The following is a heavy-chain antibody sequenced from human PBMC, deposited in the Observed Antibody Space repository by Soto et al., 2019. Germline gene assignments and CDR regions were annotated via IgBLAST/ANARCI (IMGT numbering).Heavy chain of an antibody. D-gene: IGHD3-10*01. Sequence: GASVKVSCKASGGTFSSYAISWVRQAPGQGLEWMGGIIPIFGTANYAQKFQGRVTITADESTSTAYMALSSLRSEDTAVYYCATPAFSGSGSCPTAWYYGMDVWGQGTTVTVCS. CDR1: GGTFSSYA. J-gene: IGHJ6*02. V-gene: IGHV1-69*13. CDR2: IIPIFGTA. CDR3: ATPAFSGSGSCPTAWYYGMDV.